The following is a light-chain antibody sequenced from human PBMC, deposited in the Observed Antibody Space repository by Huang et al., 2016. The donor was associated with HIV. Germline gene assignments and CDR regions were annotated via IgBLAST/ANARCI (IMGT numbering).Light chain of an antibody. CDR2: GSS. CDR1: RSVSTN. V-gene: IGKV3-15*01. CDR3: HQYNNWLLS. Sequence: EIVMTQSPATLSVSPGQRVTLSCRTNRSVSTNLAWYQPRQCQAPKLLIYGSSTRAPGIPARFSGSGSGTDFSLTISSLQSEDFALYYCHQYNNWLLSFGGGTRV. J-gene: IGKJ4*01.